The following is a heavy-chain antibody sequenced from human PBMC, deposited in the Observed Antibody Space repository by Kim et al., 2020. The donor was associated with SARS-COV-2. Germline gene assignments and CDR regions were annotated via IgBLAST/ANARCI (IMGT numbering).Heavy chain of an antibody. J-gene: IGHJ4*02. CDR2: GGT. V-gene: IGHV3-23*01. CDR3: AKGYYYGDY. Sequence: GGTYYADSVKGRFTISRDNSKNTLYLQMNSLRAEDTAVYYCAKGYYYGDYWGQGTLVTVSS. D-gene: IGHD3-10*01.